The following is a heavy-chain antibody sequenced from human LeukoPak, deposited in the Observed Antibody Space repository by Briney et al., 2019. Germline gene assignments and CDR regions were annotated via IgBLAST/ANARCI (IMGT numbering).Heavy chain of an antibody. Sequence: GGSLRLSCAASGFTFSSYWMHWARQAPGKGLVWVSRINSDGSSTSYADSVKGRFTISRDNAKNTLYLQMNSLRAEDTAVYYCARGPTYYYDSSGVDYWGQGTLVTVSS. V-gene: IGHV3-74*01. CDR3: ARGPTYYYDSSGVDY. CDR1: GFTFSSYW. CDR2: INSDGSST. D-gene: IGHD3-22*01. J-gene: IGHJ4*02.